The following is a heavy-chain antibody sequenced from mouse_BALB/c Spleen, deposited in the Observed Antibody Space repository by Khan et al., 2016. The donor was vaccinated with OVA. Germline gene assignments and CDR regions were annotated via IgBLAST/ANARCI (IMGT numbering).Heavy chain of an antibody. J-gene: IGHJ2*01. V-gene: IGHV3-2*02. CDR3: ARTARIKY. Sequence: EVQLVESGPGLVKPSQSLSLTCTVTGYSITSGYGWNWLRQFPGNKLEWMGYISYSGSTNYKPSFKSRISITRDTSKNQFFLQLNSVTTEDTATYYCARTARIKYWGQGTTLTVSS. CDR1: GYSITSGYG. CDR2: ISYSGST. D-gene: IGHD1-2*01.